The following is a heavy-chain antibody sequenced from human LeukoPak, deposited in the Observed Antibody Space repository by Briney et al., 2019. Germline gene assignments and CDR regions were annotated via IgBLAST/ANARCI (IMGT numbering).Heavy chain of an antibody. CDR2: IYPSDSET. V-gene: IGHV5-51*01. CDR3: ARLIYYGSGRTYFFDS. CDR1: GYSFNTFY. J-gene: IGHJ4*02. D-gene: IGHD3-10*01. Sequence: GESLEISCKGSGYSFNTFYIGWVRQTPETGLEWMGNIYPSDSETKYKPSFQGQITISVDKAITTAYLHLSSLKASDTGMYYCARLIYYGSGRTYFFDSWGQGTLVTVSP.